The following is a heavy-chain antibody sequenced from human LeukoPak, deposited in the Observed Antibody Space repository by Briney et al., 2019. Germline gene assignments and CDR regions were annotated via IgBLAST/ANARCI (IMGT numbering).Heavy chain of an antibody. CDR2: IHYTGST. Sequence: SSETLSLTCAVSGVSLNGYYWGWIRQSPGKGLECIGYIHYTGSTNYNPSLKSRVTISVETSKNQFSLKLSYVTAADTAVYYCARVSRDYGDYEAVYYYYYYMDVWGKGTTVTISS. J-gene: IGHJ6*03. CDR3: ARVSRDYGDYEAVYYYYYYMDV. V-gene: IGHV4-59*12. CDR1: GVSLNGYY. D-gene: IGHD4-17*01.